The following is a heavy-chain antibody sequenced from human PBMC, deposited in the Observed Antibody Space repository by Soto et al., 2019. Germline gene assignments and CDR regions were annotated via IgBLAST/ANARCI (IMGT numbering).Heavy chain of an antibody. CDR2: INSDGSST. J-gene: IGHJ4*02. Sequence: EVQLVESGGGLVQPGGSLRLSCAASGFTFISYWIHWVRQAPGKGLVWVSRINSDGSSTSYADSVKGRFTISRDNAKNTLYLQMNSLRAEETAVYYCARAVELRYFDWLLNGVDFDYWGQGTLVTVSS. CDR3: ARAVELRYFDWLLNGVDFDY. V-gene: IGHV3-74*01. CDR1: GFTFISYW. D-gene: IGHD3-9*01.